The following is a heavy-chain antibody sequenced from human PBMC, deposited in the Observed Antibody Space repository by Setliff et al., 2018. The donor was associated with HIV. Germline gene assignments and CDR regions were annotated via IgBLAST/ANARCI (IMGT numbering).Heavy chain of an antibody. Sequence: GGSLRLSCTTSGFTFGDYAMSWVRQAPGKGLEWVGFIRSKVYGGTTEYAASVKGRFTISRDDSKSIAYLQMNSLKTEDTAVYYCATGSSAAFDIWGQGTMVTVSS. CDR3: ATGSSAAFDI. CDR2: IRSKVYGGTT. CDR1: GFTFGDYA. V-gene: IGHV3-49*04. D-gene: IGHD3-10*01. J-gene: IGHJ3*02.